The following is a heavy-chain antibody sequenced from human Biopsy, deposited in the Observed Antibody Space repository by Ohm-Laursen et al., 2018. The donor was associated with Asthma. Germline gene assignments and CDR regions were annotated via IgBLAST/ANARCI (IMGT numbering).Heavy chain of an antibody. J-gene: IGHJ6*02. CDR3: ARAVDYSHYYGIGV. V-gene: IGHV1-18*01. CDR2: ISVYNGNT. Sequence: GATVKISCKTSGYTFNSAGITWVRQAPGQGLEWMGWISVYNGNTKVAQKLQDRVTMITDTSTSTAYMELRSLRSDDTAVYFCARAVDYSHYYGIGVWDQGTTVTVS. CDR1: GYTFNSAG. D-gene: IGHD3-10*01.